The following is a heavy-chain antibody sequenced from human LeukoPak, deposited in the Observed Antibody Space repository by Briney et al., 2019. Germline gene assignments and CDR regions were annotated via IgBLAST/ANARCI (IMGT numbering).Heavy chain of an antibody. J-gene: IGHJ4*02. CDR2: INHSGST. Sequence: SETLSLTCAVYGGSFSGYYWSWIRQPPGKGLEWNGEINHSGSTNYNPSLKSRVSISVDTSKNQFSLKLSSVTAADTAVYYCARQGVLRYFDWLSFDYWGQGTLVTVSS. CDR1: GGSFSGYY. D-gene: IGHD3-9*01. CDR3: ARQGVLRYFDWLSFDY. V-gene: IGHV4-34*01.